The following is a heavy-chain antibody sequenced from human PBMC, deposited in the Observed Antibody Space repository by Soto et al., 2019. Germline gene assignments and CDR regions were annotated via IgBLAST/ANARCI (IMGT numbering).Heavy chain of an antibody. D-gene: IGHD6-13*01. V-gene: IGHV3-23*01. CDR3: AKAVRDVNRQLVYYYYGKDV. CDR2: ISGSGGST. J-gene: IGHJ6*02. CDR1: GFTFSSYA. Sequence: PGGSLRLSCAASGFTFSSYAMSWVRQAPGKGLEWVSAISGSGGSTYSADSVKGRFTISRDNSKNTLYLQMNSLRAEDTAVYYCAKAVRDVNRQLVYYYYGKDVWGQGTTVTV.